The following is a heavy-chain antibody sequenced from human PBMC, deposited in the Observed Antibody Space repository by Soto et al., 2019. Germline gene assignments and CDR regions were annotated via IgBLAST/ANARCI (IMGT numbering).Heavy chain of an antibody. Sequence: SETLSLTCSVSGVSISRYYWSWIRQPPGKGLEWIGYAYYSGDTGYNPSLKSRVTMAVDTSKNQVSLKLSSVTAADTAVYYCARDRSTYGGGGTGEVKENWFDPWGQGALVTVSS. V-gene: IGHV4-59*01. CDR2: AYYSGDT. CDR1: GVSISRYY. J-gene: IGHJ5*02. D-gene: IGHD2-8*01. CDR3: ARDRSTYGGGGTGEVKENWFDP.